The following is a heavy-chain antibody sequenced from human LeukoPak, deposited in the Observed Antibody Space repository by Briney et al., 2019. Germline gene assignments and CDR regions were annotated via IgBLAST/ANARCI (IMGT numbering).Heavy chain of an antibody. CDR2: ISSNGATT. CDR3: VKDRSIAAPNNDFFDS. J-gene: IGHJ4*02. D-gene: IGHD6-6*01. CDR1: GFTFNGFY. V-gene: IGHV3-64D*06. Sequence: GGSLRLSCSASGFTFNGFYLHWVRQAPGKGLEFVSHISSNGATTYYADSVKGRFTISRDNSKNTLYLQMSSLRADDTAVYYCVKDRSIAAPNNDFFDSWGQGALVTVSS.